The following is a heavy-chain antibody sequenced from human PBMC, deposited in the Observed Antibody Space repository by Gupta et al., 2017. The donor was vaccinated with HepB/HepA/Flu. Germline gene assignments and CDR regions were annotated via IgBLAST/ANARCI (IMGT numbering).Heavy chain of an antibody. D-gene: IGHD6-19*01. CDR2: T. J-gene: IGHJ4*02. V-gene: IGHV3-23*01. Sequence: TYYTDSVKGRFTISRDNSQNTLYLQMNNLRTEDTALYYCARTSSTAVLDSWGQGTLVTVSS. CDR3: ARTSSTAVLDS.